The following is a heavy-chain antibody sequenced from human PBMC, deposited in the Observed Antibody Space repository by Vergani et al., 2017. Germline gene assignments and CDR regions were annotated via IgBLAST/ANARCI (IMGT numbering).Heavy chain of an antibody. CDR2: INPNSGAT. CDR1: GYTFTGYY. CDR3: AGFGSKAKFDA. D-gene: IGHD3-3*01. Sequence: QVQLVQSGAEVKKPGASVKVSCKASGYTFTGYYMHWVRQAPGQGLEWMGWINPNSGATNYAQKLQGRVTMTRATSISTAYMELSRLRSDDTAVYYCAGFGSKAKFDAWGQGTLVTVSS. V-gene: IGHV1-2*02. J-gene: IGHJ5*02.